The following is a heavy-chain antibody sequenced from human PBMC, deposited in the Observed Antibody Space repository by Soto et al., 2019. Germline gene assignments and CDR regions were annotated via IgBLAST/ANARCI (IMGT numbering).Heavy chain of an antibody. V-gene: IGHV3-7*01. J-gene: IGHJ3*02. CDR1: GFTFSSYW. CDR3: ARKGYYYDSSGYAIIGEAFDI. D-gene: IGHD3-22*01. Sequence: GGSLRLSCAASGFTFSSYWMSWVRQAPGKGLEGVANIKQDGSEKYYVDSLKGRFTISRVNAKNSLYLQMNSLRAEDTAVYYCARKGYYYDSSGYAIIGEAFDIWGQGTMVTVSS. CDR2: IKQDGSEK.